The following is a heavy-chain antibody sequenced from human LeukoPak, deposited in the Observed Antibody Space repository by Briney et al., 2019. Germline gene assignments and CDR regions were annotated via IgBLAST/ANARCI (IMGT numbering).Heavy chain of an antibody. J-gene: IGHJ4*02. CDR3: ARFYYYDSSGYYWVAFDY. CDR1: GGSFSGYY. Sequence: SETLSLTCAVYGGSFSGYYWSWIRQTPGKGLEWIGEINHSGSTNYNPSLKSRVTISVDTSKNQFSLKLSSVTAADTAVYYCARFYYYDSSGYYWVAFDYWGQGTLVTVSS. CDR2: INHSGST. V-gene: IGHV4-34*01. D-gene: IGHD3-22*01.